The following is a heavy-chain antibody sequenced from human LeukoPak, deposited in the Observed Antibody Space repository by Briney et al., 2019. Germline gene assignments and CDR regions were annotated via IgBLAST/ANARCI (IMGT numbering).Heavy chain of an antibody. CDR3: ARDYVEMATIGGFYYFDY. CDR2: ISSSSSYI. J-gene: IGHJ4*02. CDR1: GFTFSSYS. D-gene: IGHD5-24*01. Sequence: PGGSLRLSCAASGFTFSSYSMNWVRQAPGKGLEWVSSISSSSSYIYYADSVKGRFTISRDNAKNSLYLQMSSLRAEDTAVYYCARDYVEMATIGGFYYFDYWGQGTLVTVSS. V-gene: IGHV3-21*01.